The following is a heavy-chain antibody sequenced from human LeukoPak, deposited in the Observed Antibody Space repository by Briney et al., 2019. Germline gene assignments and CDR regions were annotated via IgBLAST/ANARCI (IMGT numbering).Heavy chain of an antibody. CDR1: GGTFSSYA. D-gene: IGHD3-10*01. V-gene: IGHV1-69*05. Sequence: SVKVSCKGSGGTFSSYAISWVRQAPGQGLEWMGRIIPIFGTANYAQKFQGRVTITTDESTSTAYMELSSLRSEDTAVYYCARDSHGGSGSYYYFDYWGQGTLVTVSS. CDR3: ARDSHGGSGSYYYFDY. J-gene: IGHJ4*02. CDR2: IIPIFGTA.